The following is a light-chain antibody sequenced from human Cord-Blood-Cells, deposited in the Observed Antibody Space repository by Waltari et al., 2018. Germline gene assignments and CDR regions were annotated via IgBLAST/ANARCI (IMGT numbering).Light chain of an antibody. CDR3: SSYTSSSTWV. Sequence: QSALTQPASVSGSPGQSITISCTGTSSDVGGYNTVSWYQQHPGKAPKLMIYEVSNLPSGVSNRFSGAKSGNTACLTISGLQAEDEAYYYCSSYTSSSTWVFGGGTKLTVL. J-gene: IGLJ3*02. CDR2: EVS. CDR1: SSDVGGYNT. V-gene: IGLV2-14*01.